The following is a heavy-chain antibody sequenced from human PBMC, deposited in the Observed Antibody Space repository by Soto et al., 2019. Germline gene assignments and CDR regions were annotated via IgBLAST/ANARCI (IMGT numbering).Heavy chain of an antibody. V-gene: IGHV3-53*01. D-gene: IGHD6-13*01. CDR3: ARFIAAAYYFDY. CDR2: IYSGGST. J-gene: IGHJ4*02. Sequence: GGSLRLSCAASGFTVSSNYMSWVRQAPGKGLEWVPVIYSGGSTYYADSVKGRFTISRDNSKNTLYLQMNSLRAEDTAVYYCARFIAAAYYFDYWGQGTLVTVSS. CDR1: GFTVSSNY.